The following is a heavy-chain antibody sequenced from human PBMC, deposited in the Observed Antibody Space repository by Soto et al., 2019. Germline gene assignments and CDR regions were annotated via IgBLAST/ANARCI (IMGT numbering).Heavy chain of an antibody. CDR1: GGTFNRYA. V-gene: IGHV1-69*05. CDR2: ITPMFGTG. Sequence: QVQLVQSGAEVKKPGSSVKVSCKASGGTFNRYAISWLRQAPGQGPEWMGGITPMFGTGNYAQKFQGRVTITXXEXTSXGHMELRRLTSEDTAVYYCAQTRGSAVAGPGRFDLWGRGTRVIVSS. J-gene: IGHJ2*01. D-gene: IGHD6-19*01. CDR3: AQTRGSAVAGPGRFDL.